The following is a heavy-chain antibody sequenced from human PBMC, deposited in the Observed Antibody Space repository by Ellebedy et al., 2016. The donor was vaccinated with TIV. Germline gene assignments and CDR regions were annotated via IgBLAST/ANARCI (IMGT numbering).Heavy chain of an antibody. V-gene: IGHV3-53*01. D-gene: IGHD3-3*01. J-gene: IGHJ4*02. CDR3: ARSGRTFGAAIDY. CDR1: GFTVSSSY. Sequence: GGSLRLSCAASGFTVSSSYMSWVRQAPGKGLEWVSFIHSGGGTYYADSVKGRFTISRDNAKSSLYLQVNSLRAEDTAVYYCARSGRTFGAAIDYWGQGTLVAVSS. CDR2: IHSGGGT.